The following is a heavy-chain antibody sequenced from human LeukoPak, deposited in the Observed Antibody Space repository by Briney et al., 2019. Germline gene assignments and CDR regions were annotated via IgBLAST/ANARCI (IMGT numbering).Heavy chain of an antibody. Sequence: PGGSLRLSCAASGFTFSSYGMHWVRQAPGKGLEWVAVISYDGSNKYYADSVKGRYTISKDNSKNTLYLQMNSLRAEDTAVYYCAKPSSSWYGPLFDYWGQGTLVTVSS. J-gene: IGHJ4*02. CDR1: GFTFSSYG. CDR3: AKPSSSWYGPLFDY. D-gene: IGHD6-13*01. CDR2: ISYDGSNK. V-gene: IGHV3-30*18.